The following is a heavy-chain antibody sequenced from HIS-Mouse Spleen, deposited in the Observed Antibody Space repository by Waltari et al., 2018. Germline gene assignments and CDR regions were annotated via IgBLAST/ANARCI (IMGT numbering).Heavy chain of an antibody. CDR3: AREIPYSSSWYDWYFDP. Sequence: QLQLQESGPGLVKPSETLSLTCTVSGGPIRRRRYYWGRIRQPPGKGLEWIGSIYYSGSTYYNPSLKSRVTISVDTSKNQFSLKLSSVTAADTAVYYCAREIPYSSSWYDWYFDPWGRGTLVTVSS. CDR2: IYYSGST. J-gene: IGHJ2*01. V-gene: IGHV4-39*07. CDR1: GGPIRRRRYY. D-gene: IGHD6-13*01.